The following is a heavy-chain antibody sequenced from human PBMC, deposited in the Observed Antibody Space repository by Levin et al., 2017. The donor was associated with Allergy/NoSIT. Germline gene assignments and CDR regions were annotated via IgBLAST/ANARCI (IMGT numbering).Heavy chain of an antibody. V-gene: IGHV3-48*02. CDR3: ARDLGNSGYAFDY. J-gene: IGHJ4*02. CDR2: ISGISSHM. D-gene: IGHD2-2*01. Sequence: GGSLRLSCTASGFPFGNYAMTWVRQAPGKGLEWVAYISGISSHMYYADSVKGRFTVSRDNVKNSVSLQMTSLRDEDTGVYFCARDLGNSGYAFDYWGQGTRVTVSS. CDR1: GFPFGNYA.